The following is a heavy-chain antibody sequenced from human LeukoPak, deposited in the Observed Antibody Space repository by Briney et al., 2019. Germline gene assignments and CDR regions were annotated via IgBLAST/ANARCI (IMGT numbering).Heavy chain of an antibody. CDR2: FYHSGST. D-gene: IGHD3-22*01. J-gene: IGHJ3*02. CDR1: GYSISSDYY. V-gene: IGHV4-38-2*01. CDR3: ARQGLYDSSGYYKRDAFDI. Sequence: SETLSLTCAVSGYSISSDYYWGWIRQPPGKGLEWIGSFYHSGSTYYSPSLKSRATILVDTSKNQFSLKLSSVTAADTALYYCARQGLYDSSGYYKRDAFDIWGQGTMVTVSS.